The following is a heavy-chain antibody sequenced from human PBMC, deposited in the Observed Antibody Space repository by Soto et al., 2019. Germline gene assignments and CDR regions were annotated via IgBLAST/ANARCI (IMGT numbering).Heavy chain of an antibody. Sequence: EVQLVESGGGLVQPGGSLRLSCAASGFTVSSNYMSWVRQAPGKGLEWVSVIYSGGSTYYADSVKGRFTISRDNSKNTLYLQMHSLRAEDTAVYYCARRLEYSGYDGVWGQGTLVTVSS. CDR1: GFTVSSNY. CDR3: ARRLEYSGYDGV. CDR2: IYSGGST. D-gene: IGHD5-12*01. V-gene: IGHV3-66*04. J-gene: IGHJ4*02.